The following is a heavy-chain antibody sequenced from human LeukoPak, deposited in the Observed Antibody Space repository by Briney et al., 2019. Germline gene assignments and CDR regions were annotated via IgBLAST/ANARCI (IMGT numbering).Heavy chain of an antibody. D-gene: IGHD3-9*01. V-gene: IGHV3-30*15. Sequence: PGGSLRLSCVASGFAFNSQAMHWVRQAPGKGIEWLAVMSLDGSSIYYADSVKGRFTISRDNSKNTLYLQMSSLRVEDTAVYYCARDRGKLRYLDLWGQGAPLTVSS. CDR2: MSLDGSSI. CDR3: ARDRGKLRYLDL. J-gene: IGHJ4*02. CDR1: GFAFNSQA.